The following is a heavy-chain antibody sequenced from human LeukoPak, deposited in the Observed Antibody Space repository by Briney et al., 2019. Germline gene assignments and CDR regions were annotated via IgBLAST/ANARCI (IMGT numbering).Heavy chain of an antibody. D-gene: IGHD3-10*01. V-gene: IGHV3-30*02. CDR1: GFTFSSYG. CDR3: AGGGEYLLDY. CDR2: IRYDGSNK. J-gene: IGHJ4*02. Sequence: GGSLRLSCAASGFTFSSYGMHWVRQAPGKGLEWVAFIRYDGSNKYYADSVKGRFTISRDNAKNSLYLQMNSLRAEDTAVYYCAGGGEYLLDYWGLGTLVTVSS.